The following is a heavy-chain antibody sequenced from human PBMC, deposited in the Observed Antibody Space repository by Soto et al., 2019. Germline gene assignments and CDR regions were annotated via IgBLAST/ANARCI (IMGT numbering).Heavy chain of an antibody. CDR3: ARGFTAHCGSGRLFYYYYGMDV. CDR1: VATFSSYA. Sequence: GASVKVSFKASVATFSSYAISWVRQAPGQGLEWMGGIIPIFGTANYAQKFQGRVTITADESTSTAYMELNSLRSEDTAVYYCARGFTAHCGSGRLFYYYYGMDVWGQGTTVTVSS. CDR2: IIPIFGTA. J-gene: IGHJ6*02. D-gene: IGHD3-10*01. V-gene: IGHV1-69*13.